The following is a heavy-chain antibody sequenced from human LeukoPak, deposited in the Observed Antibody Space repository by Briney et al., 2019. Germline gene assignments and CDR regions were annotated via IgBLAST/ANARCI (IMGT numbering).Heavy chain of an antibody. V-gene: IGHV3-23*01. Sequence: PGGSLRLSCAGSGFTFSSYAMSWVRQAPGKGLEWVSTISGSGGAGTYYADSVKGRFTVSRDNSRNTLYLPINSLRAEDTAVYYCVKDRGGSPFYGMDVWGQGTTVTVSS. CDR3: VKDRGGSPFYGMDV. CDR2: ISGSGGAGT. CDR1: GFTFSSYA. D-gene: IGHD1-26*01. J-gene: IGHJ6*02.